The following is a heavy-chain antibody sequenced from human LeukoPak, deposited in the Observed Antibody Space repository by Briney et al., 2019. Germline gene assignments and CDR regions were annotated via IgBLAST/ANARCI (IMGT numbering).Heavy chain of an antibody. V-gene: IGHV4-30-2*01. CDR3: ARHCASGTCAFDI. CDR1: GGSISSGGYS. CDR2: IYHSGST. J-gene: IGHJ3*02. D-gene: IGHD6-13*01. Sequence: KPSQTLSLTCAVSGGSISSGGYSWSWIRQPPGKGLEWIGYIYHSGSTYYNPSLKSRVTISVDTSKNQFSLKLTSVTAADTAVYYCARHCASGTCAFDIWGQGTMVTVSS.